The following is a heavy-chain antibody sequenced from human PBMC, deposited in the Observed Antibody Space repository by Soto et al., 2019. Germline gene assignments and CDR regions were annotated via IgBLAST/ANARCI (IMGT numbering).Heavy chain of an antibody. Sequence: SVKVSCKASGGTFSSYAISWLRQAPGQGLEWMGGIIPIFGTANYAQKFQGRVTITADESTSTAYMELSSLRSEDTAVYYCARDLAARPYYYYGMDVWGQGTTVTVSS. CDR2: IIPIFGTA. D-gene: IGHD6-6*01. CDR1: GGTFSSYA. V-gene: IGHV1-69*13. J-gene: IGHJ6*02. CDR3: ARDLAARPYYYYGMDV.